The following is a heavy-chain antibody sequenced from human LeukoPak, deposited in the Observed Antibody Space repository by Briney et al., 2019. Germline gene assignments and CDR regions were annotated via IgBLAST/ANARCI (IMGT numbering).Heavy chain of an antibody. V-gene: IGHV3-21*01. CDR2: ISSSSSYI. CDR3: ARAVYDFWSGYYGPDAFDI. CDR1: GFTFSSYS. Sequence: GGSLRLSCAASGFTFSSYSMNWVRQAPGKGLEWVSSISSSSSYIYYADSVKGRFTISRDNAKNSLYLQMNSLRAEDTAVYYCARAVYDFWSGYYGPDAFDIWGQGTMVTVSS. D-gene: IGHD3-3*01. J-gene: IGHJ3*02.